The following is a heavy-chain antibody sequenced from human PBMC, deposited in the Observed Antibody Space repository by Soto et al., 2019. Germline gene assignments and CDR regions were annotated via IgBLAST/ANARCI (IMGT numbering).Heavy chain of an antibody. CDR3: ARDPPFSGILRGTPLMDV. CDR1: GYSFTTHG. Sequence: GASVKVSCTASGYSFTTHGISWVRRAPGHGLEWMGWISAYNGDTHYVQRFQGRLTMTTDTSTSTAYMELRSLTSDDTAVYYCARDPPFSGILRGTPLMDVWGQGTTVTVSS. D-gene: IGHD4-17*01. CDR2: ISAYNGDT. J-gene: IGHJ6*02. V-gene: IGHV1-18*04.